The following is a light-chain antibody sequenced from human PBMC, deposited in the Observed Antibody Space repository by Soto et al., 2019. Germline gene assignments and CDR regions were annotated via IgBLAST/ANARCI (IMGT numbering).Light chain of an antibody. Sequence: QSALTQPASVSGSPGQSITISCTGTSSDVGGYNYVSWYQQHPGKAPKLMIYDVSNRPSGVSNRFSGSKSGNTASLTISGLQAEDEADYYCSSYTSSSPCVFGGGTKVTVL. V-gene: IGLV2-14*01. CDR2: DVS. J-gene: IGLJ2*01. CDR3: SSYTSSSPCV. CDR1: SSDVGGYNY.